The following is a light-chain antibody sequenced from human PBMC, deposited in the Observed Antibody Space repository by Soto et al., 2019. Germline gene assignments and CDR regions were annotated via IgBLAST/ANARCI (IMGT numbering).Light chain of an antibody. CDR3: RSSTDTSIL. Sequence: QSALTQAASVSGSPGQSITISCTGASSDFGDHKSVSWYQHHPGKAPKLIIYEVNYRPSGVSSRFSGSRSVNTASLTISGLQAEDEAHYYCRSSTDTSILFGGGTQLTVL. CDR1: SSDFGDHKS. CDR2: EVN. V-gene: IGLV2-14*01. J-gene: IGLJ7*01.